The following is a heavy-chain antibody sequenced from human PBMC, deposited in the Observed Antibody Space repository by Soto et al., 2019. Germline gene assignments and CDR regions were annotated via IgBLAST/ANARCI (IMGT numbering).Heavy chain of an antibody. V-gene: IGHV3-48*01. CDR1: GFTFSSYS. CDR2: ISSSSSTI. CDR3: ARDQVEHCSGGSCYPYYYYYMDV. Sequence: GGSLRLSCAASGFTFSSYSMNWVRQAPGKGLEWVSYISSSSSTIYYADSVKGRFTISRDNAKNSLYLQMNSLRAEDTAVYYCARDQVEHCSGGSCYPYYYYYMDVWGKGTTVTVSS. J-gene: IGHJ6*03. D-gene: IGHD2-15*01.